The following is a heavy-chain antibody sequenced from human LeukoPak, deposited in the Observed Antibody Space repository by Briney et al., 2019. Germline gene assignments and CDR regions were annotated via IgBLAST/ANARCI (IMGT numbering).Heavy chain of an antibody. J-gene: IGHJ5*02. CDR1: GGSISSYY. CDR2: IYYSGST. CDR3: ERVANGLSDYGSGRSETNWFDP. V-gene: IGHV4-59*01. D-gene: IGHD3-10*01. Sequence: PSETLSLTCTVSGGSISSYYWRWFRQPPGKGLEWIGYIYYSGSTNYNPSLKSRVTISVDTSKNQFSLKLSSVTAADTAVYYCERVANGLSDYGSGRSETNWFDPWGQGTLVTVSS.